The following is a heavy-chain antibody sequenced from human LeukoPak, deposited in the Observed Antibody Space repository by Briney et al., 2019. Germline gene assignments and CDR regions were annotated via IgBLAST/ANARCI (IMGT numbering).Heavy chain of an antibody. CDR1: GGSISSYY. J-gene: IGHJ4*02. CDR3: ARVAQYYDFWSGPHIWVYFDY. CDR2: IYTSGST. V-gene: IGHV4-4*07. D-gene: IGHD3-3*01. Sequence: SETLSLTCTVSGGSISSYYWSWIRQPAGKGLEWIGRIYTSGSTNYNPSLKSRVTMSVDTSKNQFSLKLSSVTAADTAVYYCARVAQYYDFWSGPHIWVYFDYWGQGTLVTVSS.